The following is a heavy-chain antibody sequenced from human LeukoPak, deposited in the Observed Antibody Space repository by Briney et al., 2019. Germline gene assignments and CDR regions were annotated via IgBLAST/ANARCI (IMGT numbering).Heavy chain of an antibody. CDR3: ARECFSSICPYNNMDV. CDR1: GASINSHY. J-gene: IGHJ6*02. D-gene: IGHD2-2*01. V-gene: IGHV4-4*07. Sequence: SETLSLTCSVSGASINSHYWTWIRQPAGKGLEWIGRIYTSGSTNYNPSLKSRLTMSVDTSRNQFSLRLNSVTAADTAVYYCARECFSSICPYNNMDVWGQGTTVTVSS. CDR2: IYTSGST.